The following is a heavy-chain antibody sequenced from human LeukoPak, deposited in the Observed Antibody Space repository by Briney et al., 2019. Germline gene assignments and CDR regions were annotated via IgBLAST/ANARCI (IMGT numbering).Heavy chain of an antibody. CDR2: INPNSGGT. CDR1: GYTFTNYG. Sequence: ASVKVSCKASGYTFTNYGISWVRQAPGQGLEWMGWINPNSGGTNYVQKFQGRVTMTRDTSISTAYMELSRLRSDDTAVYYCASMYSSGWYDDYWGQGTLVTVSS. CDR3: ASMYSSGWYDDY. D-gene: IGHD6-19*01. J-gene: IGHJ4*02. V-gene: IGHV1-2*02.